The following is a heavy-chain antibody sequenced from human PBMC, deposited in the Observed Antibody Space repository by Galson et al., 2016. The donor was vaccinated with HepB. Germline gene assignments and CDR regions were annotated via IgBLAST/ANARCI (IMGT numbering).Heavy chain of an antibody. D-gene: IGHD2-21*01. CDR1: GYTFSNYG. CDR2: ISGYNGIT. J-gene: IGHJ4*02. V-gene: IGHV1-18*01. CDR3: ARECGGECYYFDS. Sequence: SVKVSCKASGYTFSNYGITWVRQAPGQGLEWMGWISGYNGITKYAQKVQGRATMTTDTSTSTAYTELRSLRSDDTAVYYCARECGGECYYFDSWGQGTVVTVSS.